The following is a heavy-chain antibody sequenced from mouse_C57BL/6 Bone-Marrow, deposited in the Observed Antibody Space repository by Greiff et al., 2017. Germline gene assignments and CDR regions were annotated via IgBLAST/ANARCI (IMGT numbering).Heavy chain of an antibody. V-gene: IGHV3-6*01. J-gene: IGHJ4*01. CDR1: GYSITSGYY. D-gene: IGHD1-1*01. CDR3: ARVPLISTVVELDY. CDR2: ISYDGSN. Sequence: EVQLQESGPDLVKPSQSLSLTCSVTGYSITSGYYWYWIRQFPGNKLEWMGYISYDGSNNYNPSLKNHISITRDTSTNPFFLKLNSVTTEDTATYYCARVPLISTVVELDYWGQGTSVTVSS.